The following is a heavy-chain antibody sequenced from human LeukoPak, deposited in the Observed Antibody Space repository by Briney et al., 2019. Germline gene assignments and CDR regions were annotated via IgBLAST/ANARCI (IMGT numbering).Heavy chain of an antibody. V-gene: IGHV4-38-2*02. CDR3: ARGRYSSGWGY. CDR2: IYHSGST. Sequence: SETLSLTCTVSGYSISSGYYWGWIRQPPGKGLEWIGSIYHSGSTYYNPSLKSRVTISVDTSKNQFSLKLSSVTAADTAVYYCARGRYSSGWGYWGQGTLVTVSS. CDR1: GYSISSGYY. D-gene: IGHD6-19*01. J-gene: IGHJ4*02.